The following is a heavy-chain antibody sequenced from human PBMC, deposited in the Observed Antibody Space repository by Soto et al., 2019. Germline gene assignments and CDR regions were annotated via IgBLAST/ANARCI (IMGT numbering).Heavy chain of an antibody. J-gene: IGHJ5*02. D-gene: IGHD6-13*01. Sequence: VGSLRLSCAASGFTFSDYYMGWIRQAPVKGLEWVSYISSSSSYTNYADSVKVRFTISRDNAKNSLYLQMNSLRAEDTAVYYCARPASSSWYYSWFDPWGQGTLVTVSS. V-gene: IGHV3-11*06. CDR2: ISSSSSYT. CDR3: ARPASSSWYYSWFDP. CDR1: GFTFSDYY.